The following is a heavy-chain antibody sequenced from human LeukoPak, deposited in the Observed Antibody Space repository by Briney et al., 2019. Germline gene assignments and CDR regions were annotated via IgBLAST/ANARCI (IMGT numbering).Heavy chain of an antibody. Sequence: GGSLRLSCAASGFTLDDYTMHWVRRAPGKGLEWVSLISWDGGTRYYADSVKGRFTISRDNSKNSLYLQMNSLRAEDTAVYYCASSTNGYSVYYYYYMDVWGKGTTVTVSS. V-gene: IGHV3-43*01. CDR2: ISWDGGTR. CDR3: ASSTNGYSVYYYYYMDV. J-gene: IGHJ6*03. D-gene: IGHD6-13*01. CDR1: GFTLDDYT.